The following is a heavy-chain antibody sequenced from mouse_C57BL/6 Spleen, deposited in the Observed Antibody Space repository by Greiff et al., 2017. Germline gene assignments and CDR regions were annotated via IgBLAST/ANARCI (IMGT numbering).Heavy chain of an antibody. V-gene: IGHV1-82*01. D-gene: IGHD2-5*01. J-gene: IGHJ3*01. CDR3: APESYYSNLWFAY. Sequence: QVQLQQSGPELVKPGASVKISCKASGYAFSSSWMNWVKQRPGKGLEWIGRIYPGDGDTNYNGKFKGKATLTADKSSSTAYMQLSSLTSEDSAVYFCAPESYYSNLWFAYWGQGTLVTVSA. CDR1: GYAFSSSW. CDR2: IYPGDGDT.